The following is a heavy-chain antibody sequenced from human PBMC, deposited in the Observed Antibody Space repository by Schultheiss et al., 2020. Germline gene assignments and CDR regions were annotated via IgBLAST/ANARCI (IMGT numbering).Heavy chain of an antibody. J-gene: IGHJ4*02. CDR1: GGSISSYY. D-gene: IGHD3-22*01. V-gene: IGHV4-4*07. CDR3: ARGTYDSSGYYHFDY. CDR2: IYTSGST. Sequence: SETLPLTCTVSGGSISSYYWSWIRQPAGKGLEWIGRIYTSGSTNYNPSLKSRVTMSVDTSKNQFSLKLSSVTAADTAVYYCARGTYDSSGYYHFDYWGQGTLVTVSS.